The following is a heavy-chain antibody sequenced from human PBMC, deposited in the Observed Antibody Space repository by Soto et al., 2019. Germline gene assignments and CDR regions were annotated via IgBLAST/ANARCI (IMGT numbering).Heavy chain of an antibody. CDR2: ISYDGTNK. CDR3: ARDPKTSGGQHWAFNYFDS. CDR1: GFSFSISP. J-gene: IGHJ4*02. Sequence: AGSLRLSCAASGFSFSISPMHWVRQAPGKGPEWVALISYDGTNKFYADSVKGRFTISRDNSKSTLYLQVDSLRPEDAAVYYCARDPKTSGGQHWAFNYFDSWGQGTLVTVSS. V-gene: IGHV3-30-3*01. D-gene: IGHD7-27*01.